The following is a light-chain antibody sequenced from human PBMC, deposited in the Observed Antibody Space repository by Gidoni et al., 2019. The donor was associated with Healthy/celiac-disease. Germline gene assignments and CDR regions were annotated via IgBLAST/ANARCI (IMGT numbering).Light chain of an antibody. J-gene: IGKJ2*01. CDR1: QSISSW. CDR3: QQYNSYPYT. Sequence: DIKMTQSPSTLSASVGDRVTITCRASQSISSWLAWYQQKPGKAPKLLIYKASSLESGVPSRFSGSGSGTEFTLTISSLQPDDFATYYCQQYNSYPYTFXQXTKLEIK. V-gene: IGKV1-5*03. CDR2: KAS.